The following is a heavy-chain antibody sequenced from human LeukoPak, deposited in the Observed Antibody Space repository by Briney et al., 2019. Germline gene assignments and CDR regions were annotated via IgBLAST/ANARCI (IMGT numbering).Heavy chain of an antibody. J-gene: IGHJ5*02. D-gene: IGHD1-26*01. CDR1: GGSISSSSYY. CDR3: ARHRMEWELLPRDWFDP. CDR2: IYYSGST. V-gene: IGHV4-39*01. Sequence: SETLSLTCTVSGGSISSSSYYWGWIRQPPGKGLEWIGSIYYSGSTYYNPSPKSRVTISGDTSKNQFSLKLSSVTAADTAVYYCARHRMEWELLPRDWFDPWGQGTLVTVSS.